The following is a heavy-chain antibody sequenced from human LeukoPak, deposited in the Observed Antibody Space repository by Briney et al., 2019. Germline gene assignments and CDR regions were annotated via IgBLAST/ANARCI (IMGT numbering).Heavy chain of an antibody. CDR2: IYYSGST. CDR3: ARVGYCSSTSCPEDSYYGMDV. V-gene: IGHV4-59*01. D-gene: IGHD2-2*01. J-gene: IGHJ6*02. CDR1: GGSISSYY. Sequence: SETLPLTCTVSGGSISSYYWSWIRQPPGKGLEWIGYIYYSGSTNYNPSLKSRVTISVDTSKNQFSLKLSSVTAADTAVYYCARVGYCSSTSCPEDSYYGMDVWGQGTTVTVSS.